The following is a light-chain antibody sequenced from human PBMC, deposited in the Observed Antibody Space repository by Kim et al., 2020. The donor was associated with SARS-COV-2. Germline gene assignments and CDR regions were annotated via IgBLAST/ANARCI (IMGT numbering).Light chain of an antibody. CDR3: QQYNSYLPT. J-gene: IGKJ4*01. V-gene: IGKV1-5*01. Sequence: AAVGDRVTITCRASQSISSWLAWYQQKPGKAPKLLIYDASSLESGVPSRFSGSGSGTEFTLTISSLQPDDFATYYCQQYNSYLPTFGGGTKVDIK. CDR2: DAS. CDR1: QSISSW.